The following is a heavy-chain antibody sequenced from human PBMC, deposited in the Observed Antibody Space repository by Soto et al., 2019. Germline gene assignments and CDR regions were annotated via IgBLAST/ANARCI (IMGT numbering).Heavy chain of an antibody. CDR1: GFTFSSYA. CDR3: AKGLLLGVSVKLTPLYYYYYGMDV. J-gene: IGHJ6*02. D-gene: IGHD3-10*01. Sequence: GGSLRLSCAASGFTFSSYAMSWVRQAPGKGLEWVSAISGSGGSTYYADSVKGRFTISRDNSKNTLYLQMNSLRAEDTAVYYCAKGLLLGVSVKLTPLYYYYYGMDVWGQGTTVTVSS. CDR2: ISGSGGST. V-gene: IGHV3-23*01.